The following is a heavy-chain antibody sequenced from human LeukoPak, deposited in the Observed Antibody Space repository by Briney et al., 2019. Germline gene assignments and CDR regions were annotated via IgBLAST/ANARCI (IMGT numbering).Heavy chain of an antibody. Sequence: ASVKVSCKASGYTFINYDINWVRPATGQGLEWMGWMNPDSGVTGYAPKFQGRVTISRDTSRSTAYMELTSLTSDDTAVYYCARTMTGDFWGQGTLITVSS. V-gene: IGHV1-8*01. CDR1: GYTFINYD. D-gene: IGHD3-3*01. J-gene: IGHJ4*02. CDR2: MNPDSGVT. CDR3: ARTMTGDF.